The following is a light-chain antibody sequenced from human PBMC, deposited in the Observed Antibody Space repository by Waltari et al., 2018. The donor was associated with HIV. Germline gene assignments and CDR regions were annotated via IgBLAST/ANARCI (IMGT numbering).Light chain of an antibody. J-gene: IGLJ1*01. CDR2: GGS. CDR3: CSYAGSNTFV. V-gene: IGLV2-23*03. CDR1: NRHGGRYNL. Sequence: QSALTQPASVSGSPGQAITLPCASTNRHGGRYNLVSRYQQHPGKAPKLMIYGGSKRPSGVSNRFSGSKSGNTASLTISGLQAEDEADYYCCSYAGSNTFVFGTGTKVTVL.